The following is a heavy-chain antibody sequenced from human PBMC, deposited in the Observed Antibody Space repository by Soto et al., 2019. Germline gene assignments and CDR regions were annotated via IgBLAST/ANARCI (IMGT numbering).Heavy chain of an antibody. CDR3: ARGAMGNYDNDH. D-gene: IGHD3-10*01. V-gene: IGHV3-74*01. Sequence: EVQLVESGGGLVQSGGSPSLSGAASGFTFSSYWMHWVCQAPGKGLVWVSRIKGDGISTNYADSVKGRFTISSDNAKDTVFLQTNGLRAYGPAVYYCARGAMGNYDNDHWGQGTLLSVSS. CDR1: GFTFSSYW. CDR2: IKGDGIST. J-gene: IGHJ5*02.